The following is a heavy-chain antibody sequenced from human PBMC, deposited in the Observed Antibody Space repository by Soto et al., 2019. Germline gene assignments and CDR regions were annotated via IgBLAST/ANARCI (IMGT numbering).Heavy chain of an antibody. CDR3: ARHSSNFRYYYYAMDV. J-gene: IGHJ6*02. CDR2: IYPGDSDT. CDR1: GYTFTDYW. D-gene: IGHD6-19*01. Sequence: RGESLKISCKGSGYTFTDYWIGWVRQLPGKGLEWMGIIYPGDSDTRYSPSFQGHVTITVDKSTNTAYLQWNTLRASDTAMYYCARHSSNFRYYYYAMDVWGQGTTVTVSS. V-gene: IGHV5-51*01.